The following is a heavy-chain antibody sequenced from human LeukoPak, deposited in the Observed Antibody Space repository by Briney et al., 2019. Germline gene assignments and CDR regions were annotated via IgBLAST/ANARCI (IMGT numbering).Heavy chain of an antibody. D-gene: IGHD6-6*01. CDR3: AKASPGVSDY. V-gene: IGHV3-23*01. Sequence: ETLSLTCAVYGGSFSGYYWSWVRQAPGKGLEWVSAISGSGGSTYYADSVKGRFTISRDNSKNTLYLQMNSLRAEDTAVYYCAKASPGVSDYWGQGTLVTVSS. J-gene: IGHJ4*02. CDR2: ISGSGGST. CDR1: GGSFSGYY.